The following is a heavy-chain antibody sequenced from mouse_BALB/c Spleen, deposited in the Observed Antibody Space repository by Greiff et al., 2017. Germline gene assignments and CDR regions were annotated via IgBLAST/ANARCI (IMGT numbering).Heavy chain of an antibody. CDR1: GYSITSDYA. J-gene: IGHJ1*01. V-gene: IGHV3-2*02. CDR2: ISYSGST. Sequence: VQLQQSGPGLVKPSQSLSLTCTVTGYSITSDYAWNWIRQFPGNKLEWMGYISYSGSTSYNPSLKSRISITRDTSKNQFFLQLNSVTTEDTATYYCANFPGYWYFDVWGAGTTVTVSS. CDR3: ANFPGYWYFDV.